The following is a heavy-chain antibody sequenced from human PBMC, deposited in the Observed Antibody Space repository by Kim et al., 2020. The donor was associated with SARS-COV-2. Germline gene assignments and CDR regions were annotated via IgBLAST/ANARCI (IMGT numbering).Heavy chain of an antibody. Sequence: LNSRVTISVDKSKNQFSLKLSSVTAADTAVYYCARGGVTMIVVESDAFDIWGQGTMVTVSS. J-gene: IGHJ3*02. V-gene: IGHV4-4*02. CDR3: ARGGVTMIVVESDAFDI. D-gene: IGHD3-22*01.